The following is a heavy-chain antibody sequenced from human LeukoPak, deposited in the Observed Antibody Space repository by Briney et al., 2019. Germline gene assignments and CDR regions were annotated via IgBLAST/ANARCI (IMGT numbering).Heavy chain of an antibody. D-gene: IGHD4-17*01. V-gene: IGHV3-23*01. CDR3: ANLDYGDFDAFDI. Sequence: GGSLRLSCAASGFTFSIYAMSWVRQAPGKGLEWVSAISGSGGSTYYADSVKGRFTISRDNSKNTLYLQMNSLRAEDTAVYYCANLDYGDFDAFDIWGQGTMVTVSS. CDR1: GFTFSIYA. CDR2: ISGSGGST. J-gene: IGHJ3*02.